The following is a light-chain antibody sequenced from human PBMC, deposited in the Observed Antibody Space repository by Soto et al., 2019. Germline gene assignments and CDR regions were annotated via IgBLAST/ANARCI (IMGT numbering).Light chain of an antibody. CDR3: HQYYKWPLT. V-gene: IGKV1-5*03. CDR2: KVS. CDR1: QSINTW. Sequence: THLTQSPSTLSASVGDRLTITCRASQSINTWLAWYQRKPGKAPKLLIYKVSSLESGVPSRFSGSGSGTDFTLTISSLLSEDFAVYYCHQYYKWPLTFGEGTKVDIK. J-gene: IGKJ4*01.